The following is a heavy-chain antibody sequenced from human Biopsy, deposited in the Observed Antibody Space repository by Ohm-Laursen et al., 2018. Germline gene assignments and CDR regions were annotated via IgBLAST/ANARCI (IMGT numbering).Heavy chain of an antibody. V-gene: IGHV3-66*01. CDR2: IYSAGTT. CDR1: GFTFSSYA. CDR3: ARVAYTDKGGCFDI. J-gene: IGHJ3*02. D-gene: IGHD2-15*01. Sequence: SLRLSCAASGFTFSSYAMSWVRQAPGKGPEWVSIIYSAGTTYYADSVKGRSTISRDNSKNTLSLQMNSLRAEDTAVYYCARVAYTDKGGCFDIWGQGTMVTVSS.